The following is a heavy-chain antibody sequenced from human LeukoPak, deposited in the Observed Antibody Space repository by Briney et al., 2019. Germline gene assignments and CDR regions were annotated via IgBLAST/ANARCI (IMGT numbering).Heavy chain of an antibody. Sequence: SVKVSCKASGYTFTSYDISWVRQAPGQGLEWMGGIIPIFGTANYAQKFKGRVTITTDESTSTAYMELSSLRSEDTAVYYCARLSGSYYVDIWGQGTMVTVSS. CDR3: ARLSGSYYVDI. D-gene: IGHD1-26*01. V-gene: IGHV1-69*05. CDR2: IIPIFGTA. CDR1: GYTFTSYD. J-gene: IGHJ3*02.